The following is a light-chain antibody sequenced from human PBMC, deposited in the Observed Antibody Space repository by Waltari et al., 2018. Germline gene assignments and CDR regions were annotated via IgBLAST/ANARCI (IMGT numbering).Light chain of an antibody. CDR1: QSVSTY. V-gene: IGKV3-11*01. J-gene: IGKJ5*01. CDR2: DAS. CDR3: QQRSNWPPN. Sequence: EIVLTQSPATLSLSPGETATISCRASQSVSTYLAWYQQKPGQAPRLLIYDASNRATGIPTRFSGSGSGTDFTLTISSLEPEDFVVYFCQQRSNWPPNFGQGTRLEIK.